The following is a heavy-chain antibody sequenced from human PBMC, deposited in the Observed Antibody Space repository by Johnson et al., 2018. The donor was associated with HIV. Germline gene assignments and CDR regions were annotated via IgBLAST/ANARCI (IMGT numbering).Heavy chain of an antibody. V-gene: IGHV3-30-3*01. Sequence: QVLLVESGGGWVKPGRSLRLSCAASGFTFSSYAMHWVRQAPGKGLEWVAVISYDGSNKYYADSVKGRFTISRDNSKNTLYLQMNSRRAEDTAVYYCASLYSGYDNDAFDIWGQGTMVTVSS. D-gene: IGHD5-12*01. J-gene: IGHJ3*02. CDR3: ASLYSGYDNDAFDI. CDR2: ISYDGSNK. CDR1: GFTFSSYA.